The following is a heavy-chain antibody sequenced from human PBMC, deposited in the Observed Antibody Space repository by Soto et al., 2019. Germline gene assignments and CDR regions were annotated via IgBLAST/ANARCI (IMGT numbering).Heavy chain of an antibody. CDR3: ARRSGRATVTEFDY. Sequence: QVQLVESGGGVVQPGRSLRLSCAASGFTFSSYAMHWVRQAPGKGLEWVAVISYDGSTKYYADSVKGRFTISRDNSKNTLYLQMNSLRAEDTAVYYCARRSGRATVTEFDYWGQGTLITVSS. J-gene: IGHJ4*02. CDR1: GFTFSSYA. V-gene: IGHV3-30-3*01. D-gene: IGHD4-17*01. CDR2: ISYDGSTK.